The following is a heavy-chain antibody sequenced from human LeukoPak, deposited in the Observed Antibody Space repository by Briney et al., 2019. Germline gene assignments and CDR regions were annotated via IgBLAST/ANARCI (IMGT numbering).Heavy chain of an antibody. V-gene: IGHV4-61*01. D-gene: IGHD5-18*01. CDR1: GGSVSSGSYY. Sequence: SETLSLTCTVSGGSVSSGSYYWSWIRQPPGKGLEWIGYIYYSGSTNYNPSLKSRVTISVDTSKNQFSLKLSSVTAADTAVYYCARLDTAMVTFYYWGQGTLVTVSS. CDR2: IYYSGST. CDR3: ARLDTAMVTFYY. J-gene: IGHJ4*02.